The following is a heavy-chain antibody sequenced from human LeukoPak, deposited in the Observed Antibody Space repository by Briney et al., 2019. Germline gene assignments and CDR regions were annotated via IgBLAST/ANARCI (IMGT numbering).Heavy chain of an antibody. D-gene: IGHD6-25*01. Sequence: GGSLRLSCAASGFTFSTYAMSWVRQAPGRGPEWLALILDNGSNTFYADSVKGRFTISRDNSKNTLFLHMDSLRAEDTAVYYCAKRLPHNFDYWGQGTLVTVSS. J-gene: IGHJ4*02. CDR2: ILDNGSNT. V-gene: IGHV3-23*01. CDR1: GFTFSTYA. CDR3: AKRLPHNFDY.